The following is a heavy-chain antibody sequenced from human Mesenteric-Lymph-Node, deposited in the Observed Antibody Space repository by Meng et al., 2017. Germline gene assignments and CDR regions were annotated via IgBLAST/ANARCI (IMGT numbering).Heavy chain of an antibody. D-gene: IGHD2-2*01. CDR2: INHSGST. V-gene: IGHV4-34*01. J-gene: IGHJ4*02. CDR1: GGSFSGYY. Sequence: QVQLQQWGAGLLKPSETLSPTRAVYGGSFSGYYWSWIRQPPGKGLEWIGEINHSGSTNYNPSLKSRVTISVDTSKNQFSLKLSSVTAADTAVYYCARTIGGADIVVVPAAYYFDYWGQGTLVTVSS. CDR3: ARTIGGADIVVVPAAYYFDY.